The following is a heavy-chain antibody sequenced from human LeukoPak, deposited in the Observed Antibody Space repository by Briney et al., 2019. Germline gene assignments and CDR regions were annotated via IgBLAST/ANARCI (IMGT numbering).Heavy chain of an antibody. V-gene: IGHV3-74*01. CDR3: AREVGADYFDY. CDR1: GFTFSSYW. J-gene: IGHJ4*02. CDR2: INSDGSST. D-gene: IGHD1-26*01. Sequence: GRSLRLSCAASGFTFSSYWMHWVRQAPGKGLVWVSRINSDGSSTSYADSVKGRFTISRDNAKNTLYLQMNSLRAEDTAVYYCAREVGADYFDYWGQGTLVTVSS.